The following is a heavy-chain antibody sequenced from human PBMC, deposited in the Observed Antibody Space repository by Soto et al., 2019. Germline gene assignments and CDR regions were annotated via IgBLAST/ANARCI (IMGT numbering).Heavy chain of an antibody. CDR3: ARCRDAFGFDS. D-gene: IGHD2-15*01. J-gene: IGHJ4*02. Sequence: QVQLQESGPGLVKPSDILSLTCNVSGGSIRSGGYYWGWIRQAPGKGLEWIGYIHYRGRTSYNPSLESRLSISLDTSGHQFSLTLTSVTAADTAVYYCARCRDAFGFDSWGQGTLVTVSS. V-gene: IGHV4-31*03. CDR2: IHYRGRT. CDR1: GGSIRSGGYY.